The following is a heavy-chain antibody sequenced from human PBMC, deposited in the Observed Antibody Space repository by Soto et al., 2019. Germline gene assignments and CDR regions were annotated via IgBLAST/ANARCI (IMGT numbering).Heavy chain of an antibody. CDR2: IYWDDEK. V-gene: IGHV2-5*02. Sequence: QITLKESGPTLVKPTQTLTLTCTFSGFSLTTSGVGVGWIRQPPGKALEWLALIYWDDEKRYSPSLKSRLSITKDTSNNQVVLTMTNMDPVDTATYFCAHSPLGQLLLYFHFWGQGTLVSVSS. J-gene: IGHJ4*02. CDR1: GFSLTTSGVG. D-gene: IGHD1-1*01. CDR3: AHSPLGQLLLYFHF.